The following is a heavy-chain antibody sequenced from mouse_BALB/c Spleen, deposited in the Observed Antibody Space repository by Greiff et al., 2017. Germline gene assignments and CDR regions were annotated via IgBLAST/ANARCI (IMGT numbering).Heavy chain of an antibody. V-gene: IGHV1-69*02. CDR3: ARSGNYGSYAMDY. Sequence: QVQLQQPGAELVKPGAPVKLSCKASGYTFTSYWMNWVKQRPGRGLEWIGRIDPSDSETHYNQKFKDKATLTVDKSSSTAYIQLSSLTSEDSAVYYCARSGNYGSYAMDYWGQGTSVTVSS. CDR2: IDPSDSET. J-gene: IGHJ4*01. D-gene: IGHD2-1*01. CDR1: GYTFTSYW.